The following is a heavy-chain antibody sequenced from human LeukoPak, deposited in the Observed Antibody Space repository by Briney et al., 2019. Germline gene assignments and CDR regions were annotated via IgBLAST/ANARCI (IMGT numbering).Heavy chain of an antibody. D-gene: IGHD1-1*01. Sequence: PGGSLRLSCAASGFTFSSFAMGWVRQAPGKGLEWVSAISGSDGSTYYTDSVKGRFTISRDNSKNTLYLQMNSLRAEDTAVYYCAKAKARYNWNDIFDYWGQGTLVTVSS. CDR1: GFTFSSFA. CDR2: ISGSDGST. CDR3: AKAKARYNWNDIFDY. J-gene: IGHJ4*02. V-gene: IGHV3-23*01.